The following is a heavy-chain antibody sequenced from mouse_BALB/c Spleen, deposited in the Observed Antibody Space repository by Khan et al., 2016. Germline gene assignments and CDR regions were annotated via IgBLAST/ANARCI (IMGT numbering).Heavy chain of an antibody. D-gene: IGHD4-1*01. CDR2: INPSNGRT. J-gene: IGHJ2*01. CDR1: GYTFTSSW. Sequence: QVQLQQSGAELVKPGASVKLSCKASGYTFTSSWMHWVKQRPGQGLEWIGEINPSNGRTNYNEKFKSKATLTVDKSSSTAYMQLSSLTSEDSAVYYWARSRTGTSYFDYWGQGTTLTVSS. CDR3: ARSRTGTSYFDY. V-gene: IGHV1S81*02.